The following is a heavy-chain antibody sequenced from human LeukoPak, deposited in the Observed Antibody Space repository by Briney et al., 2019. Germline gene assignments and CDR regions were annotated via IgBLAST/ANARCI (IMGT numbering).Heavy chain of an antibody. D-gene: IGHD3-9*01. CDR3: ARGHDTTGYFAY. CDR2: INTTTGNP. J-gene: IGHJ4*02. V-gene: IGHV7-4-1*02. CDR1: GYTFTSYG. Sequence: GASVKVSCKASGYTFTSYGISWVRQAPGQGLEWMGWINTTTGNPTYAQGLTGQFVFSLDTSVSTAYLQITSLKAEDIGVYYCARGHDTTGYFAYWGQGSLVTVSS.